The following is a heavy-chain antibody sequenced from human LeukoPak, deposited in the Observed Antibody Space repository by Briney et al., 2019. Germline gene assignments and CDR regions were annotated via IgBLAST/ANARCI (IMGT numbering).Heavy chain of an antibody. CDR1: GFTFSSYG. J-gene: IGHJ4*02. V-gene: IGHV3-30*02. Sequence: GGSLRLSCAASGFTFSSYGMHWVRQAPGKGLEWVAFIRYDGSNKYYADSVKGRFTISRDNSKNTLYLQMNSLRAEDTAVYYCSVLLWFGELSGLGYWGQGTLVTVSS. CDR3: SVLLWFGELSGLGY. D-gene: IGHD3-10*01. CDR2: IRYDGSNK.